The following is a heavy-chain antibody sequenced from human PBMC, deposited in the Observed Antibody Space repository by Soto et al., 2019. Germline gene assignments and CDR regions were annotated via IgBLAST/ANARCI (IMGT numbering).Heavy chain of an antibody. CDR2: ITASSTHM. CDR3: VREDCEKSGICYPDAFDI. CDR1: GFTFSSHT. V-gene: IGHV3-21*06. D-gene: IGHD3-3*01. Sequence: GESLKISCEASGFTFSSHTMNWVRQAPGEGLEWVSSITASSTHMFSLESVKGRFIVSRDNAKNLLYLQMNSLRAEDTAMYYCVREDCEKSGICYPDAFDIWGHGTMVTVSS. J-gene: IGHJ3*02.